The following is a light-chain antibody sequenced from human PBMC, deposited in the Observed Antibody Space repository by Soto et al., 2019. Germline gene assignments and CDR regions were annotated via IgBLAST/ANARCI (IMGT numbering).Light chain of an antibody. CDR1: QSVSSY. Sequence: EIVLTQSPATLSLSPGERATLSCMASQSVSSYLAWYQQKPGQAPRLLIYDASNRATGIPARFSGSGSGTDFTLTISSLEPEDFAVYYCQQYNSWPLTFGGGTKVDIK. CDR3: QQYNSWPLT. CDR2: DAS. V-gene: IGKV3-11*01. J-gene: IGKJ4*01.